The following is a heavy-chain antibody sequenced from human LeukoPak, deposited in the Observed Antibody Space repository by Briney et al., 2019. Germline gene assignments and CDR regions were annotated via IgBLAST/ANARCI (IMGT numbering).Heavy chain of an antibody. D-gene: IGHD6-19*01. CDR1: GFTFSSYE. Sequence: GGSLRLSCAASGFTFSSYEMNWVRQAPGKGLEWVGRIRSKANSYATAYAASVKGRFTISRDDSKNTAYLQMNSLKTEDTAVYYCTRPTVAGNWFDPWGQGTLVTVSS. J-gene: IGHJ5*02. CDR2: IRSKANSYAT. CDR3: TRPTVAGNWFDP. V-gene: IGHV3-73*01.